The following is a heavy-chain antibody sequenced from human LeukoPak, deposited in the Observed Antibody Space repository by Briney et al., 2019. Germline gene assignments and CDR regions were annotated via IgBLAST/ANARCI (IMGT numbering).Heavy chain of an antibody. D-gene: IGHD3-10*02. CDR2: ISSSGSTI. Sequence: GGSLRLSCVVSGFTFSSYGMHWVRQAPGKGLEWVSYISSSGSTIYYADSVKGRFTISRDNAKNSLYLQMNSLRAEDTAVYYCAELGITMIGGVWGKGTTVTISS. V-gene: IGHV3-48*03. CDR1: GFTFSSYG. CDR3: AELGITMIGGV. J-gene: IGHJ6*04.